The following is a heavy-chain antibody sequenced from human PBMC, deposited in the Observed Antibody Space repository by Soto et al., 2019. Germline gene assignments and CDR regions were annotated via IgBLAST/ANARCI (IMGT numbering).Heavy chain of an antibody. Sequence: QVQLVQSGTEVKKPGASVKVSCKTSGYSFANQAINWVRQAPGQGLEWVGWISGRSGNSNYAETVRGRVTLTTDTSTGTGYLELRALTTDDTAVYYCARGYDGIAYFYTLGDGMDVWGQGTTVNVSS. CDR2: ISGRSGNS. J-gene: IGHJ6*02. V-gene: IGHV1-18*01. D-gene: IGHD3-10*01. CDR3: ARGYDGIAYFYTLGDGMDV. CDR1: GYSFANQA.